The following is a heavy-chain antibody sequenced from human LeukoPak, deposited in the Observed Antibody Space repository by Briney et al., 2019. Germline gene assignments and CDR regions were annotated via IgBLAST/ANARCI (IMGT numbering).Heavy chain of an antibody. V-gene: IGHV1-18*01. CDR1: GYTFTSFD. Sequence: AAVEVSYEAAGYTFTSFDITWGRPAPGQGLEGMGWISAYNGNTNYAQKFQGRVTMTTDTSTSTAYVELRSLRSDDTAVYYCARVGNYYYDSSGYHGDFDLWGRGTLVTVSS. CDR2: ISAYNGNT. D-gene: IGHD3-22*01. J-gene: IGHJ2*01. CDR3: ARVGNYYYDSSGYHGDFDL.